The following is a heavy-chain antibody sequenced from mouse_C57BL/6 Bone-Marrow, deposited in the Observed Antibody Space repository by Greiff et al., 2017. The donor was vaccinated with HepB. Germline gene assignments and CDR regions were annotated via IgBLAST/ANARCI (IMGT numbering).Heavy chain of an antibody. CDR1: GYTFTSYG. J-gene: IGHJ4*01. Sequence: QVQLKESGAELARPGASVKLSCKASGYTFTSYGISWVKQRTGQGLEWIGEIYPRSGNTYYNEKFKGKATLTADKSSSTAYMELRSLTSEDSAVYFCARDGYDRNAMDYWGQGTSVTVSS. CDR3: ARDGYDRNAMDY. D-gene: IGHD2-2*01. CDR2: IYPRSGNT. V-gene: IGHV1-81*01.